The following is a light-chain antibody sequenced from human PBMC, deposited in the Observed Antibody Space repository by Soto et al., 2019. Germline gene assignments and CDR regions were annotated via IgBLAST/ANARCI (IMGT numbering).Light chain of an antibody. J-gene: IGKJ5*01. CDR2: DAS. CDR3: QQRSTWS. V-gene: IGKV3-11*01. Sequence: EIVLTQSPATLSLSPGETATLSCRASQSVSRYLAWYQQKPGQTPRLLIYDASNRATDIPARFSGSGSGTDFTLTISSLEPEDFAVYYCQQRSTWSFGQGTRLDIK. CDR1: QSVSRY.